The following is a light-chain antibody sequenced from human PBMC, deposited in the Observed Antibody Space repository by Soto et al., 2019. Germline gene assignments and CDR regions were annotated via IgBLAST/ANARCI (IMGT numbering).Light chain of an antibody. J-gene: IGLJ1*01. V-gene: IGLV2-23*01. CDR1: SSDVGSYNL. CDR2: EGS. CDR3: CSYAGSSTPYV. Sequence: SALTQPASVSGSPGQSITISCTGTSSDVGSYNLVSWYQQHPGKAPKLMIYEGSKRPSGVSNRFSGSKSGNTASLTISGLQAEDEADYYCCSYAGSSTPYVFGTGTKVTV.